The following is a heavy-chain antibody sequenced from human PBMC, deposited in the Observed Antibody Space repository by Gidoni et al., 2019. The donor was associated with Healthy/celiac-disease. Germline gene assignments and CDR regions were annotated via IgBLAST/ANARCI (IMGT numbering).Heavy chain of an antibody. Sequence: EVQLVESGGGLVKPGGSLRLSCAASGFTFSRYSMNWVRQAPGKGLEWVSSISSSSSYIYYADSVKGRFTISRDNAKNSLYLQMNSLRAEDTAVYYCARDGYTPSYYYYGMDVWGQGTTVTVSS. CDR2: ISSSSSYI. J-gene: IGHJ6*02. V-gene: IGHV3-21*01. CDR1: GFTFSRYS. CDR3: ARDGYTPSYYYYGMDV. D-gene: IGHD5-18*01.